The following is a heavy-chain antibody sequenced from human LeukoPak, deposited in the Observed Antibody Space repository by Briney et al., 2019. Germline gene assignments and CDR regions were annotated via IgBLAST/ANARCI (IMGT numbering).Heavy chain of an antibody. V-gene: IGHV4-59*11. J-gene: IGHJ4*02. D-gene: IGHD5-18*01. CDR3: ARDRYALGY. Sequence: PSETLSLTCTVSGGSISPHYWSWIRQPPGKGLEWIGYIYYSGSTNYNPSFKSRVTISADTSKNQFSLKLSSVTAADTAVYYCARDRYALGYWGQGTLVTVSS. CDR1: GGSISPHY. CDR2: IYYSGST.